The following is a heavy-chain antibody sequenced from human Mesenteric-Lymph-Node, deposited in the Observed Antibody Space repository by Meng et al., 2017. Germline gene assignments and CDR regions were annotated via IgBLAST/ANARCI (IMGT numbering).Heavy chain of an antibody. Sequence: EGQLVESGEGLVQPGGSLRLSCAASGFTFSSSTMHWVRQAPGKGLEYVSAISKNGGSTYYIDSVKGRFIISRDNSKNTVYLQMGSLRVEDMGVYYCARGPCSGDNCYFENWGQGTLVTVSS. V-gene: IGHV3-64*02. CDR1: GFTFSSST. J-gene: IGHJ4*02. D-gene: IGHD2-15*01. CDR2: ISKNGGST. CDR3: ARGPCSGDNCYFEN.